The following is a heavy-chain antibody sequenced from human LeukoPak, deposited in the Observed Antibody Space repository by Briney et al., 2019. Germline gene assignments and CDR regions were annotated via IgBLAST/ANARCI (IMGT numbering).Heavy chain of an antibody. CDR2: IKQDGSEK. D-gene: IGHD1-1*01. CDR1: WFTLRVYW. J-gene: IGHJ6*04. CDR3: GSSTGMDV. V-gene: IGHV3-7*01. Sequence: PGGSLRLSCAASWFTLRVYWINWVRQAPGKGLEWVAKIKQDGSEKYYVDSVKGRFTISRDNAKNSVYLEMNSLRVEDTDMHYCGSSTGMDVWGKGTTVTVSS.